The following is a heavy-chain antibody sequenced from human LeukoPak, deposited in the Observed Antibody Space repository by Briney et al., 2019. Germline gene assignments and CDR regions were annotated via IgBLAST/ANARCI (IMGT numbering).Heavy chain of an antibody. V-gene: IGHV4-59*01. CDR3: ARDRYYYGSGSYSTDWYFDL. CDR1: GGSISSYY. D-gene: IGHD3-10*01. J-gene: IGHJ2*01. Sequence: KPSETLSLTCTVSGGSISSYYWSWIRQPPGKGLEWIGYIYYGGSTNYNPSLKSRVTISVGTSKNQFSLKLSSVTAADTAVYYCARDRYYYGSGSYSTDWYFDLWGRGTLVTVSS. CDR2: IYYGGST.